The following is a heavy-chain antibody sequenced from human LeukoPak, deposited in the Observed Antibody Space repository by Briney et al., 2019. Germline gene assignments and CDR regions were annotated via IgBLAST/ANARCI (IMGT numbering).Heavy chain of an antibody. CDR1: GFTFSDAC. D-gene: IGHD1-26*01. Sequence: GSLRLSCKASGFTFSDACMSWIRQPPGKGLEWIGYIYYSGSTNYNPSLKSRVTISVDTSKNQFSLKLSSVTAADTAVYYCARHNSGSYYFWFDPWGQGTLVTVSS. CDR2: IYYSGST. V-gene: IGHV4-59*08. CDR3: ARHNSGSYYFWFDP. J-gene: IGHJ5*02.